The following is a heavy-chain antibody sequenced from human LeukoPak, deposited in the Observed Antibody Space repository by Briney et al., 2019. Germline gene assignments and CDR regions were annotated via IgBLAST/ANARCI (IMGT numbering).Heavy chain of an antibody. D-gene: IGHD4-17*01. J-gene: IGHJ4*02. V-gene: IGHV4-4*07. Sequence: SETLSLTCTVSGGSISSFYWSWIRQPAGKGLEWIGRIYSSGSTNYNPSFKSRVTMSVDTSKNQLCLRLSSVTAADTAVYYCAGTTMTTFDYWGQGILVTVSS. CDR1: GGSISSFY. CDR2: IYSSGST. CDR3: AGTTMTTFDY.